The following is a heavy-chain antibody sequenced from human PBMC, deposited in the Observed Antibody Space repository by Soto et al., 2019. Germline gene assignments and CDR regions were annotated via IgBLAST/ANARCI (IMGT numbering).Heavy chain of an antibody. Sequence: GGSLRLSCAASGFTFSSYEMNWVRQAPGKGLEWVSYISTSGDTKYYADSVKGRFTISRDNAKNSLYLQMNSLRAEGTAVYYCARDGYSYGSPFDYWGQGTLVTVSS. CDR2: ISTSGDTK. CDR1: GFTFSSYE. J-gene: IGHJ4*02. D-gene: IGHD5-18*01. V-gene: IGHV3-48*03. CDR3: ARDGYSYGSPFDY.